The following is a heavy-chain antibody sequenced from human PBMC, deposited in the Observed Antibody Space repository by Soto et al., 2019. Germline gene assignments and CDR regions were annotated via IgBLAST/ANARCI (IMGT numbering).Heavy chain of an antibody. Sequence: PGGSLRLSCAASGFTFSSYAMSWVRQAPGKGLEWVSAISGSGGSTYYADSVKGRFTISRDNSKNTLYLQMNSLRAEDTAVYYCAKVMVRGVRRTFYFDYWCQGTLVTVSS. CDR3: AKVMVRGVRRTFYFDY. D-gene: IGHD3-10*01. CDR2: ISGSGGST. V-gene: IGHV3-23*01. CDR1: GFTFSSYA. J-gene: IGHJ4*02.